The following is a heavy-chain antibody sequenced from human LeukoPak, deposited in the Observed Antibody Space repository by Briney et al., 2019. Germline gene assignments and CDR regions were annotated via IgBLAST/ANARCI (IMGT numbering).Heavy chain of an antibody. J-gene: IGHJ4*02. Sequence: PGRSLRLSCAASGFTFSSYGMHWVRQAPGKGLKWVAVISYDGSNKYYADSVKGRFTISRDNSKNTLYLQMNSLRAEDTAVYYCAKERITMVRGVIRSDIFDYWGQGTLVTVSS. CDR2: ISYDGSNK. CDR1: GFTFSSYG. D-gene: IGHD3-10*01. V-gene: IGHV3-30*18. CDR3: AKERITMVRGVIRSDIFDY.